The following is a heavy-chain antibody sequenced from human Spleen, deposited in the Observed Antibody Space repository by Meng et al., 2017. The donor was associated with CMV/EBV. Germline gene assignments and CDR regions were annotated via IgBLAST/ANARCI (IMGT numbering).Heavy chain of an antibody. CDR3: ARGGMMWRSGIVVEPAAAFDF. CDR2: ISDYNGNT. Sequence: YGVSWGRQAPGQGLEFMGWISDYNGNTNYAQNLQGRVTMTTDSSTSTAYMELRGLRSDDTAVYYCARGGMMWRSGIVVEPAAAFDFWGQGTLVTVSS. CDR1: YG. V-gene: IGHV1-18*01. J-gene: IGHJ4*02. D-gene: IGHD2-2*01.